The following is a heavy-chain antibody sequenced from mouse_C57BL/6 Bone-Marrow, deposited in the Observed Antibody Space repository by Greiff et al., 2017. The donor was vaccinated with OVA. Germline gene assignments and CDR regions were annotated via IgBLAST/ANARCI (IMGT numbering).Heavy chain of an antibody. Sequence: QVHVKQSGAELVKPGASVKISCKASGYTFTDYYINWVKQRPGQGLEWIGKIGPGSGSTYYNEKFKGKATLTADKSSSTAYMQLSSLTSEDSAVYFCARSPPAYYYGSSPFDYWGQGTTLTVSS. J-gene: IGHJ2*01. CDR2: IGPGSGST. V-gene: IGHV1-77*01. CDR3: ARSPPAYYYGSSPFDY. CDR1: GYTFTDYY. D-gene: IGHD1-1*01.